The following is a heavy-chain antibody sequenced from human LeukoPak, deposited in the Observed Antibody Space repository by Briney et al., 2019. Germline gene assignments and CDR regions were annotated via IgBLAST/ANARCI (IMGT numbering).Heavy chain of an antibody. Sequence: GRSLRLSCAASGFTFSSYGMHWVRQAPGKGLEWVAVISYDGSNKYYADSVKGRFTISRDNSKNTLYLQMNSLRAEDTAVYYCARGGDDYGDYGGVINWGQGTLVTVSS. D-gene: IGHD4-17*01. V-gene: IGHV3-30*03. CDR1: GFTFSSYG. J-gene: IGHJ4*02. CDR3: ARGGDDYGDYGGVIN. CDR2: ISYDGSNK.